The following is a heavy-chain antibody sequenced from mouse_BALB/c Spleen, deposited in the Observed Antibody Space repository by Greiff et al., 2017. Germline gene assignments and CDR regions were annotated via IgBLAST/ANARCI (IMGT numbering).Heavy chain of an antibody. V-gene: IGHV5-12-2*01. CDR1: GFTFSSYT. D-gene: IGHD3-2*01. Sequence: EVKLMESGGGLVQPGGSLKLSCAASGFTFSSYTMSWVRQTPEKRLEWVAYISNGGGSTYYPDTVKGRFTISRDNAKNTLYLQMSSLKSEDTAMYYCAREDSSGSSYWGQGTLVTVSA. CDR3: AREDSSGSSY. J-gene: IGHJ3*01. CDR2: ISNGGGST.